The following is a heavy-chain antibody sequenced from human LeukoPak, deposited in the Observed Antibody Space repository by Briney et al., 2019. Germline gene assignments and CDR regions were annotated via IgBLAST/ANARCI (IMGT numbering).Heavy chain of an antibody. D-gene: IGHD3-10*01. CDR1: GYTFTSYY. V-gene: IGHV1-46*01. CDR3: AREVGYYGSGSTAGNWFDP. J-gene: IGHJ5*02. CDR2: INPSGGST. Sequence: ASVKVSCKASGYTFTSYYMHWVRQAPGQGLEWMGIINPSGGSTSYAQKFQGRVTMTRDTSTSTVYMELSSLRSEDTAVYYCAREVGYYGSGSTAGNWFDPWGQGTLVTVSS.